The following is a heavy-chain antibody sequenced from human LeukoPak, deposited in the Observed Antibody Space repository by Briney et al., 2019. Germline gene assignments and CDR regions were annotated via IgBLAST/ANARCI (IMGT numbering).Heavy chain of an antibody. Sequence: GGSLRLSCAASGFTFSSYDMSWVRQAPGKGLEWVSTINSYGAYTYYADSVRGRFTISRDNSKNTLYLQMNSLRAEDTAVFYCAKRDSPDSYYFDYWGQGTLVTVSS. V-gene: IGHV3-23*01. J-gene: IGHJ4*02. CDR1: GFTFSSYD. CDR3: AKRDSPDSYYFDY. D-gene: IGHD3-22*01. CDR2: INSYGAYT.